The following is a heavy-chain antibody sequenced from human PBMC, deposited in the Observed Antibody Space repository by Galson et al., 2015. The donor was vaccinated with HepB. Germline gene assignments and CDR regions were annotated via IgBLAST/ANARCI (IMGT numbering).Heavy chain of an antibody. V-gene: IGHV3-7*03. CDR2: IKKDGSDK. D-gene: IGHD3-22*01. Sequence: SLRLSCAASGFTFSSYWMTWVRRAPGKGLEWVANIKKDGSDKYYVDSVKGRFTISRDNAKNSLYLQMNSLRAEDTAVYYCARDTSPDYDYDSSTYSLDVFDIWGQGTLVSVSS. J-gene: IGHJ3*02. CDR1: GFTFSSYW. CDR3: ARDTSPDYDYDSSTYSLDVFDI.